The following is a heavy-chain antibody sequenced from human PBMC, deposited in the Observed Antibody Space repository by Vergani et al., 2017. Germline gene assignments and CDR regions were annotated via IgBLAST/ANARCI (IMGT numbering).Heavy chain of an antibody. V-gene: IGHV1-69*01. Sequence: QVQLVQSGAEVKKPGSSVKVFCKASGGTFSSYAISWVRQAPGQGLEWMGGIIPIFGTANYEQKFQGRVTITADESTSTAYMELSSLRSEDTAVYYCASYGTGYSYGYGAERAPFDYWGQGTLVTVSS. J-gene: IGHJ4*02. D-gene: IGHD5-18*01. CDR3: ASYGTGYSYGYGAERAPFDY. CDR2: IIPIFGTA. CDR1: GGTFSSYA.